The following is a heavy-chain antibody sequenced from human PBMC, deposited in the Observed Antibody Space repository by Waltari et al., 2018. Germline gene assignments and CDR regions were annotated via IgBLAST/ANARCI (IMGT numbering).Heavy chain of an antibody. Sequence: GGGLVQPGGSLRLSCAASGFTFSTPWMSWVRQTPGKGLEWVANIKQDGSDKYYVDSLKGRFTISRDNAKNSLYLQMNSLRAEDTAVYYCARFNMVYDSGRPDYFDYWGQGTLVTVSS. D-gene: IGHD2-8*01. V-gene: IGHV3-7*04. CDR2: IKQDGSDK. CDR3: ARFNMVYDSGRPDYFDY. CDR1: GFTFSTPW. J-gene: IGHJ4*02.